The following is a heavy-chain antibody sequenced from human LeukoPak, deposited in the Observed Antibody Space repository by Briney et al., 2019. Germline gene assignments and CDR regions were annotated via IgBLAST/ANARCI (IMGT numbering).Heavy chain of an antibody. J-gene: IGHJ4*02. D-gene: IGHD3-22*01. CDR1: GGSISSYY. CDR3: ARTTYYYDSSGSGDLDY. V-gene: IGHV4-59*01. Sequence: SETLSLTCTVSGGSISSYYWSWIRQPPGKGLEWIGYIYYSGSTNYNPSLKSRVTISVDTSKNQFSLKLSSVTAADTAVYYCARTTYYYDSSGSGDLDYWGQGTLVTVSS. CDR2: IYYSGST.